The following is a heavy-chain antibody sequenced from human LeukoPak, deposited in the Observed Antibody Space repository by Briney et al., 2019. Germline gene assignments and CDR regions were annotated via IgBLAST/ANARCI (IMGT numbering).Heavy chain of an antibody. D-gene: IGHD3-3*01. CDR2: IYYSGST. Sequence: SETLSLTCTVSGDSISSGDYYWSWIRQPPGKGLEWIGYIYYSGSTNYNPSLKSRVTISVDTSKNQFSLKLSSVTAADTAVYYCARGGLKYDFWSGYFREMDVYYFDYWGQGTLVTVSS. V-gene: IGHV4-61*08. CDR1: GDSISSGDYY. J-gene: IGHJ4*02. CDR3: ARGGLKYDFWSGYFREMDVYYFDY.